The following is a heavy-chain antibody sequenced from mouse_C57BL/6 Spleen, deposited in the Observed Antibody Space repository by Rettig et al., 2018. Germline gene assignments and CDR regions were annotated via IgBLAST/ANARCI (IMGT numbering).Heavy chain of an antibody. V-gene: IGHV1-55*01. CDR2: IYPGSGST. D-gene: IGHD2-2*01. Sequence: PGQGLEWIGDIYPGSGSTNYNEKFKSKATLTVDTSSSTAYMQLSSLTSEDSAVYYCAAPRGYDGFYAMDYWGQGTSVTVSS. J-gene: IGHJ4*01. CDR3: AAPRGYDGFYAMDY.